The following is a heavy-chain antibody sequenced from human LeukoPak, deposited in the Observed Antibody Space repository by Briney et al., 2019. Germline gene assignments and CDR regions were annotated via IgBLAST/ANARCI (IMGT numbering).Heavy chain of an antibody. D-gene: IGHD3-10*01. Sequence: GRSLRLSCAASGFTFFDYAMTWVRQAPGKGLEWVSALSGGGDKSFYADSVKGRFTISRDNSKNMLFLQMNSLRAEDTAVYFCAKDTRRGSGMKDGFEFWGHGTMVTVSP. CDR2: LSGGGDKS. V-gene: IGHV3-23*01. CDR3: AKDTRRGSGMKDGFEF. CDR1: GFTFFDYA. J-gene: IGHJ3*01.